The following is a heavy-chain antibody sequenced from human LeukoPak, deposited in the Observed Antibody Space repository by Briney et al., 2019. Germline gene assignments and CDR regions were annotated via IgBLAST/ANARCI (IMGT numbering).Heavy chain of an antibody. J-gene: IGHJ4*02. D-gene: IGHD1-20*01. Sequence: QPGGSLRLSCAASGFTFSSYWMHWVRQAPGKGLVWVSRINTDGSSTSYADSVKGRFTISRDNAKNTLYLQMYSLRAEDTAVYYCARATGGITGHFDYWGQGTLVTVSS. CDR3: ARATGGITGHFDY. CDR1: GFTFSSYW. V-gene: IGHV3-74*01. CDR2: INTDGSST.